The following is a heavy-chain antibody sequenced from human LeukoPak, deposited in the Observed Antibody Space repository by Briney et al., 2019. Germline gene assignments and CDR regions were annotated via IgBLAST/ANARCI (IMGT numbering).Heavy chain of an antibody. CDR3: ASLIRGSYVEDDFDM. CDR2: INPSSGGT. CDR1: GYTFSDYY. Sequence: ASVKVSCKTSGYTFSDYYLHWVRQAPGQGLEWMGWINPSSGGTKYVQKFQGRVTMTRDTSISTGYMELSRLRSDDTAVYYCASLIRGSYVEDDFDMWAQGPMVTVSA. V-gene: IGHV1-2*02. D-gene: IGHD1-26*01. J-gene: IGHJ3*02.